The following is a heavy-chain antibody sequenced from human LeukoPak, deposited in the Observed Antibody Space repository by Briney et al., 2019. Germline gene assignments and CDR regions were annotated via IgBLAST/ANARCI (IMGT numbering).Heavy chain of an antibody. Sequence: ASVKVSCKVSGYTLTELSIHWVRQAPGKGLEWMGGFDPEDGETIYAQRFQGRVTMTEDTSTDTAYMELSSLRSEDAAVYYCATVSHYYDISGYQGYFQYWGQGTLVTVSS. J-gene: IGHJ1*01. CDR3: ATVSHYYDISGYQGYFQY. V-gene: IGHV1-24*01. D-gene: IGHD3-22*01. CDR1: GYTLTELS. CDR2: FDPEDGET.